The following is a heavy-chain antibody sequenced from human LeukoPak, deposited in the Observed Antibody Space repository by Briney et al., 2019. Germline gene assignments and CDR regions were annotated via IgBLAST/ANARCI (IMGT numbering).Heavy chain of an antibody. CDR3: ARGNDYGDYVGIYFDS. J-gene: IGHJ4*02. V-gene: IGHV3-7*03. D-gene: IGHD4-17*01. Sequence: GGSLRLSCVASGFTFSSYWMSWVRQAPGKGLEWVANIKQDESEKWYVDSVKGRFTISRDNAEKSLYLQINSLRAEDTAVYYCARGNDYGDYVGIYFDSWGQGTLVTDSS. CDR1: GFTFSSYW. CDR2: IKQDESEK.